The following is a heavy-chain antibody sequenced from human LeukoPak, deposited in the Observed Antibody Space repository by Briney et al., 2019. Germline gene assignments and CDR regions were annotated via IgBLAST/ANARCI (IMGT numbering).Heavy chain of an antibody. J-gene: IGHJ4*02. V-gene: IGHV5-51*01. CDR2: IYPGDSDT. CDR1: GYSFTNYW. Sequence: GESLKISCKGSGYSFTNYWIGWVRQMPGKGLEWMGIIYPGDSDTRYRPSFQGQVTISADKSISTAYLQWNSLKASDTAMHYCTRGLSVGPFRYWGQGTLVTVSS. D-gene: IGHD1-26*01. CDR3: TRGLSVGPFRY.